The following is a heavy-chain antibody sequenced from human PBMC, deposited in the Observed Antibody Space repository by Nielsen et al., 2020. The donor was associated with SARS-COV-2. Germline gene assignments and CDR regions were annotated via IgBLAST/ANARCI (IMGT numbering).Heavy chain of an antibody. CDR1: GFTFSSYS. CDR3: APTAVVTRGFAY. J-gene: IGHJ4*02. D-gene: IGHD5-18*01. CDR2: ISGSGTTI. Sequence: GESLKISCAASGFTFSSYSMNWVRQAPGKGLEWVSYISGSGTTIYYADSVKGRFTISRDNAKNSLYLQMNSLRAEDTAAYYCAPTAVVTRGFAYWGQGTLVTVSS. V-gene: IGHV3-48*04.